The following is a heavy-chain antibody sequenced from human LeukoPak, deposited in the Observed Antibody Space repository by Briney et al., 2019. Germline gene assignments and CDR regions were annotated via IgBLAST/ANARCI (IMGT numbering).Heavy chain of an antibody. D-gene: IGHD5-18*01. CDR3: ARGPGYSYGYNYYYYGMDV. J-gene: IGHJ6*02. Sequence: GASVKVSCKASGYTFTSYDINWVRQATGQGLEWMGWMNPNSGNTGYAQKFQGRVTMTRNTSISTAYMELSSPRSEDTAVYYCARGPGYSYGYNYYYYGMDVWGQGTTVTVSS. V-gene: IGHV1-8*01. CDR1: GYTFTSYD. CDR2: MNPNSGNT.